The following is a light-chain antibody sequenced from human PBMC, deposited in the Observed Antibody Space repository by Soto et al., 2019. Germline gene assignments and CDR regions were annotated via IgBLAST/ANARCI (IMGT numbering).Light chain of an antibody. V-gene: IGLV2-14*01. CDR1: SSNIGGYNV. CDR2: EVS. Sequence: SVLTQPASVSGSPGQSITISCSGTSSNIGGYNVVSWYQQQPGKAPKLMISEVSNRPSGVSNRFSGSKSGNTASLIISGLQAEDEADYYCCSFTSITTYVFGTGTKVTV. J-gene: IGLJ1*01. CDR3: CSFTSITTYV.